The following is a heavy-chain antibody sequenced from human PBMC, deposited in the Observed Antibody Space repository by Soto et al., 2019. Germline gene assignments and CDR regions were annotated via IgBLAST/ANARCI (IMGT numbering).Heavy chain of an antibody. V-gene: IGHV4-59*01. CDR2: IYYSGST. Sequence: KSSETLSLTCTVSGGSISSYYWSWIRQPPGKGLEWIGYIYYSGSTNYNPSLKSRVTISVDTSKNQFSLKLSSVTAADTAVYYCARDRGGHANWNFYAFDIWGQGTMVTVSS. J-gene: IGHJ3*02. CDR3: ARDRGGHANWNFYAFDI. CDR1: GGSISSYY. D-gene: IGHD1-7*01.